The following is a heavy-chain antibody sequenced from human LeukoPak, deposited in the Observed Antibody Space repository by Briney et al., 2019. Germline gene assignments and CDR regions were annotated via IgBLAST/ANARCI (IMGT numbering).Heavy chain of an antibody. CDR2: VYTGGST. D-gene: IGHD3-22*01. V-gene: IGHV3-53*01. CDR1: GFTVSSNY. J-gene: IGHJ3*02. CDR3: ARASAYDSSGYPAPGAFDI. Sequence: GGSLRLSCAASGFTVSSNYMTWVRQAPGKGLEWVSVVYTGGSTYSADSVKGRFTISRDNSKNTLYLQMNSLRAEDTAVYYCARASAYDSSGYPAPGAFDIWGQGTMVTVSS.